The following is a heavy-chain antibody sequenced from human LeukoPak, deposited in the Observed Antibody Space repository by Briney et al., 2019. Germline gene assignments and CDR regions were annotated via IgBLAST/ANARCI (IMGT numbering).Heavy chain of an antibody. CDR3: ARGAVPYSSSSCFDY. D-gene: IGHD6-6*01. CDR2: IIPIFGTA. Sequence: ASVKVSCKASGYTFTSYGISWVRQAPGQGLEWMGGIIPIFGTANYAQKFQGRVTITTDESTSTAYMELSSLRSEDTAVYYCARGAVPYSSSSCFDYWGQGTLVTVSS. CDR1: GYTFTSYG. V-gene: IGHV1-69*05. J-gene: IGHJ4*02.